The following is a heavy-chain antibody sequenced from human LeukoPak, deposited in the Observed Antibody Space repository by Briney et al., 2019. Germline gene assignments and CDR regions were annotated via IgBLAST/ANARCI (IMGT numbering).Heavy chain of an antibody. CDR1: GFTFSSYW. V-gene: IGHV3-7*01. CDR2: IKQDGSEK. J-gene: IGHJ6*03. D-gene: IGHD6-19*01. CDR3: ARVGSSGGSVVYYYYMDV. Sequence: PGGSLRLSCAASGFTFSSYWMSWVRQAPGKGLEWVANIKQDGSEKYYVDSVKGRFTISRDNAKNSLYLQMNSLRAEDTAVYYCARVGSSGGSVVYYYYMDVWGKGATVTVSS.